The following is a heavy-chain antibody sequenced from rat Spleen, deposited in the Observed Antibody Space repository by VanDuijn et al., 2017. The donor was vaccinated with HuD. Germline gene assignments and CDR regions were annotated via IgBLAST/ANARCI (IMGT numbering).Heavy chain of an antibody. CDR2: IWNTGGT. V-gene: IGHV2-41*01. D-gene: IGHD1-1*01. CDR1: GFSLMDYS. J-gene: IGHJ4*01. Sequence: QVQLKESGPGLVQPSQTLSLTCTVSGFSLMDYSVHWVRQPPGKGLEWMGVIWNTGGTQYNSTLKSRLSITKDTSKSQVFLRMNSLQTEDTATYYCARDGSFITLGLMDAWGQGASVTVSS. CDR3: ARDGSFITLGLMDA.